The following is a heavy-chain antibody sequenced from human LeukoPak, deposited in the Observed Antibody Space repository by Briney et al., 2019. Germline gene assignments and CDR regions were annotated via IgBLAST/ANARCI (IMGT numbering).Heavy chain of an antibody. J-gene: IGHJ4*02. D-gene: IGHD5-24*01. CDR3: ARDSDGLGY. CDR2: IYYSGST. V-gene: IGHV4-39*07. Sequence: SETLSLTCTVSGGSISSSSYYWGWIRQPPGTGLEWIGSIYYSGSTYYNPSLKSRVTISVDTSKNQFSLKLSSVTAADTAVYYCARDSDGLGYWGQGTLVTVSS. CDR1: GGSISSSSYY.